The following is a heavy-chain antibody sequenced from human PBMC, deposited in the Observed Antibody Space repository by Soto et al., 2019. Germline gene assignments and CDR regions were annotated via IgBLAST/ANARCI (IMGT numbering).Heavy chain of an antibody. Sequence: QVQLVQSGAEVKKPGASVKVSCKASGYTFTGYYMHWVRQAPGQGLEWMGWINPNSGDTNYAQKFQGWVTMTRDTSISTAYMELSRLRSDDTAVYYCASGGYSGYDPFDYWGQGTLVTVSS. CDR2: INPNSGDT. CDR3: ASGGYSGYDPFDY. D-gene: IGHD5-12*01. J-gene: IGHJ4*02. CDR1: GYTFTGYY. V-gene: IGHV1-2*04.